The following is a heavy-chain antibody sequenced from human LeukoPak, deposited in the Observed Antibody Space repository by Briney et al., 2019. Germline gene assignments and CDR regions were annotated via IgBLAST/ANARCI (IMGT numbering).Heavy chain of an antibody. Sequence: GGSLRLSCAASGFTFSSYAVHWVRQAPGKGLEWVAVISYDGSSKYYADSVKGRFTISRDNSKNTLYLQMNSLRAEDTAVYYCAREQLWSHGVDYWGQGTLVTVSS. D-gene: IGHD5-18*01. V-gene: IGHV3-30-3*01. J-gene: IGHJ4*02. CDR1: GFTFSSYA. CDR3: AREQLWSHGVDY. CDR2: ISYDGSSK.